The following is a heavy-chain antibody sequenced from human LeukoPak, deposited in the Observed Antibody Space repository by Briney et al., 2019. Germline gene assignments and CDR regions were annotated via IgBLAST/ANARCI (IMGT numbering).Heavy chain of an antibody. V-gene: IGHV4-39*07. D-gene: IGHD3-22*01. CDR2: IYYSGST. CDR1: GGSISSSSYY. J-gene: IGHJ4*02. CDR3: ARVEGGYLDY. Sequence: SETLSLTCTVSGGSISSSSYYWGWIRQPPGKGLEWIGSIYYSGSTYYNPSLKSRVTISVDTSKNQFSLKLSSVTAADTAVYYCARVEGGYLDYWGQGTLVTVPS.